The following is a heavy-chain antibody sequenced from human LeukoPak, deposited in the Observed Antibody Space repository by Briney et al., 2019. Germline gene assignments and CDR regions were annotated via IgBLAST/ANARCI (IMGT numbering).Heavy chain of an antibody. D-gene: IGHD6-13*01. CDR1: GXTFSSYA. CDR3: AKDRAAAAAYYFDH. V-gene: IGHV3-23*01. Sequence: PGGSLRLSCAVSGXTFSSYAMSWVRQAPGKGQEWVSFISGSGGSTHYADSVKGRFTISRDNSKNTLYLQMNSLRAEDTAVYYCAKDRAAAAAYYFDHWGQGTLVTVSS. J-gene: IGHJ4*02. CDR2: ISGSGGST.